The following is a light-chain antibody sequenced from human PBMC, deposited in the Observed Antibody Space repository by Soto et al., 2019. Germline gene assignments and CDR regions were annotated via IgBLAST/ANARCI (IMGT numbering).Light chain of an antibody. Sequence: DIQMTESPSARSASVGDRATITCRASQSISTWLAWNQHKPGKAPKLLIYQAASLEGGVPTRLSGSGSGTEITLTISSLQPDDFATYYCQQYKIYSRSFGEGNKVETK. CDR3: QQYKIYSRS. V-gene: IGKV1-5*03. J-gene: IGKJ4*01. CDR1: QSISTW. CDR2: QAA.